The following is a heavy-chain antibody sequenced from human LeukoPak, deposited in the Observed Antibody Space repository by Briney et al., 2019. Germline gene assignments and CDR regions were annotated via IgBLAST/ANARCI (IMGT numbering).Heavy chain of an antibody. CDR3: ARGPNTAMEFDY. Sequence: SETLSLTCAVYGGSFSGYYWSWIRQPPGKGLEGSGEINHSGSTNYNPSLKSRVTISVDTSKNQFSLKLSSVTAADTAVYYCARGPNTAMEFDYWGQGTLVTVSS. J-gene: IGHJ4*02. CDR2: INHSGST. CDR1: GGSFSGYY. D-gene: IGHD5-18*01. V-gene: IGHV4-34*01.